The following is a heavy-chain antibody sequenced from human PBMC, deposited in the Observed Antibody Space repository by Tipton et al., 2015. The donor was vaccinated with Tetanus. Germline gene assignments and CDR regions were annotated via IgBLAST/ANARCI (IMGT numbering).Heavy chain of an antibody. Sequence: SLRLSCEVSGFIFSSYTMNWARQAPGKGLEWVSSISSTSSYIYYADSLKGRFTISRDSAKSSFYLQMNSLRAEDTAVYFCASGSALDYWGPGTLVTVSS. CDR1: GFIFSSYT. CDR2: ISSTSSYI. V-gene: IGHV3-21*06. D-gene: IGHD6-25*01. CDR3: ASGSALDY. J-gene: IGHJ4*02.